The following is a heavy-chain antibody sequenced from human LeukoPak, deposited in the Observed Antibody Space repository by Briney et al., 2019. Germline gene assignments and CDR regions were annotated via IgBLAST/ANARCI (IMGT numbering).Heavy chain of an antibody. J-gene: IGHJ6*03. CDR2: IYTSGST. Sequence: PSETLSLTCTVSGGSISSYYWSWIRQPAGKGLEWIGRIYTSGSTNYNPSLKSRVTMSVDTSKNQFSLKLSSVTAADTAVYYCARAPGQQWLVNYYYMDVWGKGTTVTISS. CDR3: ARAPGQQWLVNYYYMDV. V-gene: IGHV4-4*07. CDR1: GGSISSYY. D-gene: IGHD6-19*01.